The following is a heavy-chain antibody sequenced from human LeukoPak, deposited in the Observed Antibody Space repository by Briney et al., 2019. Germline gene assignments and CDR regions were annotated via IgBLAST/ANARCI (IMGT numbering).Heavy chain of an antibody. J-gene: IGHJ4*02. CDR1: GGSISSYY. D-gene: IGHD4-17*01. V-gene: IGHV4-59*01. CDR2: IYYSGST. Sequence: SETLSLTCTVSGGSISSYYWSWIRQPPGKGLEWIGYIYYSGSTNYNPSLKSRVTISVDTSKNQFSLKLSSVTAADTAVYYCARAEDYGDYPDYWGQGTLVTVSS. CDR3: ARAEDYGDYPDY.